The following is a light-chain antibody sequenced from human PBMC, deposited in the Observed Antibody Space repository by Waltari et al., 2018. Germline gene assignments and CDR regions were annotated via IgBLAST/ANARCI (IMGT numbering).Light chain of an antibody. J-gene: IGLJ2*01. V-gene: IGLV3-21*02. CDR1: NVGGRW. Sequence: SYVLPQPPSVSVAPGQTATITCGGNNVGGRWVHWSQQRPGQPPVLVIYDDNNRPSGIPDRFSGSTSRNTATLTISRVEAGDEADYYCQVWDTSSDHAVVIGGGTKVTVL. CDR2: DDN. CDR3: QVWDTSSDHAVV.